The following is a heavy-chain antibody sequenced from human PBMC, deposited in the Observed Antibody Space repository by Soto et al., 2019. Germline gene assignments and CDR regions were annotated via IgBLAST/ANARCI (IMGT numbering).Heavy chain of an antibody. J-gene: IGHJ6*03. CDR1: GYTFTSYA. V-gene: IGHV1-3*01. CDR2: INAGNGNT. CDR3: ARSIAAAGTVHYYYYYYMDV. D-gene: IGHD6-13*01. Sequence: ASVKVSCKASGYTFTSYAMHWVRQAPGQRLEWMGWINAGNGNTKYSQKFQGRVTITMDTSASTAYMELSSLRSEDTAVYYCARSIAAAGTVHYYYYYYMDVWGKGTTVTVSS.